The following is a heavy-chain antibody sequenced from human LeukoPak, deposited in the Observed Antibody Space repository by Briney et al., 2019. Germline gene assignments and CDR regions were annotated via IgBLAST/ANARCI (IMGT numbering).Heavy chain of an antibody. CDR1: GFTVSSNY. J-gene: IGHJ4*02. CDR2: IYSGGRT. CDR3: ASHYDTSGYHYFDF. Sequence: PGGSLRLSCAASGFTVSSNYMSWVRQAPGKGLEWVSVIYSGGRTYYADSVKGRFTISRDSSKKTLYLQMNSMRAEDTAVYYCASHYDTSGYHYFDFRGQGTLVTVSS. D-gene: IGHD3-22*01. V-gene: IGHV3-66*02.